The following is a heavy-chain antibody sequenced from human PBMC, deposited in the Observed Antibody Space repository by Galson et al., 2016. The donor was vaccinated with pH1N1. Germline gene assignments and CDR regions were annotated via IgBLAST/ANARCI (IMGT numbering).Heavy chain of an antibody. Sequence: SLRLSCAASGFTFDDYAMHWVRQAPGKGLEWVSGISWNSGSIGYADSVKGRFTISRDNAKNSLYLQMNSLRAEDTALYYCAKTFMGVAYYYGMDVWGQGTTVTVSS. CDR2: ISWNSGSI. CDR3: AKTFMGVAYYYGMDV. D-gene: IGHD2/OR15-2a*01. V-gene: IGHV3-9*01. CDR1: GFTFDDYA. J-gene: IGHJ6*02.